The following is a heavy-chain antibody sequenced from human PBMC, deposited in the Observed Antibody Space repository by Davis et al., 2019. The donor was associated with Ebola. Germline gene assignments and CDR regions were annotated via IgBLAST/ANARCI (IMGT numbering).Heavy chain of an antibody. CDR3: ARSTWRYSSSSPYLPYYFDY. V-gene: IGHV1-69*13. J-gene: IGHJ4*02. CDR1: GGTFSSYA. Sequence: SVKVSCKASGGTFSSYAISWVRQAPGQGLEWMGGIIPIFGTANYAQKFQGRVTITADESTSTAYMELNSLRSEDTAVYYCARSTWRYSSSSPYLPYYFDYWGQGTLVTVSS. CDR2: IIPIFGTA. D-gene: IGHD6-6*01.